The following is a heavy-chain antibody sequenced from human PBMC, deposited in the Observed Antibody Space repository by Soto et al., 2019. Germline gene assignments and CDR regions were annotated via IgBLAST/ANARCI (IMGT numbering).Heavy chain of an antibody. V-gene: IGHV3-23*01. CDR3: AKDARTRGYSGYDHFDY. Sequence: GGSLRLSCAASGVTFSSYSMSWVRQAPGKGLEWVSAISGSGGSTYYADSVKGRFTISRDNSKNTLYLQMNSLRAEDTAVYYCAKDARTRGYSGYDHFDYWGQGTLVTVSS. CDR2: ISGSGGST. D-gene: IGHD5-12*01. CDR1: GVTFSSYS. J-gene: IGHJ4*02.